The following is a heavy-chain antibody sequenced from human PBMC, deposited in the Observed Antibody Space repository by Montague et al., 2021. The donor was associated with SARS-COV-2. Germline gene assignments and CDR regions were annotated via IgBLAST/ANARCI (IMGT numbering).Heavy chain of an antibody. CDR2: INHRGTS. J-gene: IGHJ4*02. D-gene: IGHD3-22*01. V-gene: IGHV4-34*01. Sequence: SETLSLTCAVYGGSFSDYYGSWIRQPPGKGLEWIGEINHRGTSKYNPSLKSRVSISLDTSKNQFSLYLSSVTAADTAVYYCARGRQHFNMIVVVMTGGEYYFDYWGQGTLVTVSS. CDR1: GGSFSDYY. CDR3: ARGRQHFNMIVVVMTGGEYYFDY.